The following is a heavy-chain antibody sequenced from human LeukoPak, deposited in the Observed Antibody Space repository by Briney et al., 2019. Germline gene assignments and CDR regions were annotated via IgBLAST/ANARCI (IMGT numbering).Heavy chain of an antibody. J-gene: IGHJ4*02. Sequence: GESLKISCKASGYSFTTYWISWVLQMPGKGLEWMGRIDPSDSYTNYSPSFQGHVTISADKSISTAYLQWSSLKASDTAIYYCTRLASRRDPDKTSGQAYFDIWGQGTLVTVSS. CDR1: GYSFTTYW. D-gene: IGHD2-15*01. CDR3: TRLASRRDPDKTSGQAYFDI. V-gene: IGHV5-10-1*01. CDR2: IDPSDSYT.